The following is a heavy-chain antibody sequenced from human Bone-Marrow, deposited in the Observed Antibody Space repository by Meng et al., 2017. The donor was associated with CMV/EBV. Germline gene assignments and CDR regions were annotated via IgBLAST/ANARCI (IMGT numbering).Heavy chain of an antibody. Sequence: ASVKVSCKVSGYTLTELSMHWVRQAPGKGLEWMGGFDPEDGETIYAQKFQGRVTITTDESTSTAYMELISLRSEDTAVYYCALGGGMDVWGQGTTGTVSS. CDR3: ALGGGMDV. V-gene: IGHV1-24*01. D-gene: IGHD3-16*01. CDR2: FDPEDGET. CDR1: GYTLTELS. J-gene: IGHJ6*02.